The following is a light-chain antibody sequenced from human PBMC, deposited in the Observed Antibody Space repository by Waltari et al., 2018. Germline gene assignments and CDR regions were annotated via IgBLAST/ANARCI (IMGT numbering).Light chain of an antibody. CDR2: DVT. Sequence: QSALTQPASVSGSPGQSITISCTGTSGNLGRHTYFSWYQQHPGKAPKLVIYDVTNRPSGVSNRFSGSKSGNTASLTISGLQTEDEADYYCSSYTNDNKVFGGGTKVTVL. CDR1: SGNLGRHTY. V-gene: IGLV2-14*03. J-gene: IGLJ2*01. CDR3: SSYTNDNKV.